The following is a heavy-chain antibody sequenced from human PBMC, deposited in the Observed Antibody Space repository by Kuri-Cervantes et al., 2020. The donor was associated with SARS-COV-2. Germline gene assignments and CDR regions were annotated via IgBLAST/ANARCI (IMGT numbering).Heavy chain of an antibody. CDR3: AKSSSGSYVHFQH. V-gene: IGHV3-23*01. CDR1: GFTFSSYG. D-gene: IGHD1-26*01. CDR2: TSGSGGST. Sequence: GGSLRLSCAASGFTFSSYGMHWVRQAPGKGLEWVSATSGSGGSTYYADSVKGRFTISRDNSKNTLYLQMNSLRAEDTAVYYCAKSSSGSYVHFQHWGQGTLVTVSS. J-gene: IGHJ1*01.